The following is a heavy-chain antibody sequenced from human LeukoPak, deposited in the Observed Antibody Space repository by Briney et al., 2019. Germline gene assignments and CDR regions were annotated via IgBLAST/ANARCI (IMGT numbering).Heavy chain of an antibody. CDR3: ASPDAGGDSTCRPLDC. CDR1: GFTFSSYW. D-gene: IGHD2-21*01. CDR2: INSDGRNT. J-gene: IGHJ4*02. V-gene: IGHV3-74*01. Sequence: GGSLRLSCAASGFTFSSYWMQWVRQAPGKGPLWVSRINSDGRNTSYADSVKGRFTISRDNSKNTLFLEMNSLRAEDTAVYYCASPDAGGDSTCRPLDCWGQGTLVTVSS.